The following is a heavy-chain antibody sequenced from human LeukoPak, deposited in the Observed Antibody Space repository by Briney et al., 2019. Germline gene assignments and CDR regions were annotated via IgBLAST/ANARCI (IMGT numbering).Heavy chain of an antibody. J-gene: IGHJ6*03. CDR3: ARAPSDFWSDYYLVYYYYYMDV. D-gene: IGHD3-3*01. V-gene: IGHV1-8*01. CDR1: GYTFTSYD. Sequence: ASVKVSCKASGYTFTSYDINWVRQATGQGLEWMGWMNPNSGNTGYAQKFQGRVTMTRNTSISTAYMELSSLRSEDTAVYYCARAPSDFWSDYYLVYYYYYMDVWGKGTTVTVSS. CDR2: MNPNSGNT.